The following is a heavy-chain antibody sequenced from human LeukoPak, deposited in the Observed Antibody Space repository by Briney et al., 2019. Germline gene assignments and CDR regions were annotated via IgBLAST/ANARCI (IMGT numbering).Heavy chain of an antibody. Sequence: GGSLRLACSASGFTFSSYAMHWVRQAPGKGLEYVSGISSNGGTTYYADSVKGRFTISRDNSENTLYVQMNSLRVEDTAVYYCVKGIKGWFGESYDYWGQGTLVTVSS. CDR1: GFTFSSYA. J-gene: IGHJ4*02. CDR2: ISSNGGTT. V-gene: IGHV3-64*05. CDR3: VKGIKGWFGESYDY. D-gene: IGHD3-10*01.